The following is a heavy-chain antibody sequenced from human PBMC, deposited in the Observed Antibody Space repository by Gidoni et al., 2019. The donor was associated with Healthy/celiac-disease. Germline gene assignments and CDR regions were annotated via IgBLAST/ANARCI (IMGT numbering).Heavy chain of an antibody. D-gene: IGHD6-6*01. CDR3: AKDRYSSSSRRDWFDP. Sequence: EVQLLESGGGLVQPGGSLRLSCAASGFTFSSYAMSWVRQAPGKGLEWVSAISGSGGSTYYADSVKVRFTISRDNSKNTLYLQMNSLRAEDTAVYYCAKDRYSSSSRRDWFDPWGQGTLVTVSS. V-gene: IGHV3-23*01. CDR2: ISGSGGST. CDR1: GFTFSSYA. J-gene: IGHJ5*02.